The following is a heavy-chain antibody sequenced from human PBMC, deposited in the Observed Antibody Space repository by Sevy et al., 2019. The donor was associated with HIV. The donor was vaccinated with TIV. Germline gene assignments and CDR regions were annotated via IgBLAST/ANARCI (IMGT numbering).Heavy chain of an antibody. CDR2: ITRNSYEAYGGTT. J-gene: IGHJ4*02. CDR1: GFTFDDYA. Sequence: GGSLRLSCTASGFTFDDYAMSWFRRAPGKGLEWVAFITRNSYEAYGGTTEYAASVKGRFIISRDDSKSIAYLQMNSLKTEDTAVYYCTRGLATADTPEYYFDYWGQGTLVTVSS. D-gene: IGHD5-12*01. CDR3: TRGLATADTPEYYFDY. V-gene: IGHV3-49*03.